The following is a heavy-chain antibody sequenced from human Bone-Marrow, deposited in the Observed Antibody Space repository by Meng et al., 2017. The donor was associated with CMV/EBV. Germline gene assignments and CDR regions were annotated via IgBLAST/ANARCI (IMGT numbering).Heavy chain of an antibody. Sequence: GGSLRLSCAASGFTFSSYGMNWVRQAPGRGLEWVSSIRSSTTYIYYADSVKGRFTISRDNAKNSLYLQINSLRAEDTAVYYCARDTSGRGGRSYYYYGMDVWGQGTTVTVSS. D-gene: IGHD1-26*01. CDR3: ARDTSGRGGRSYYYYGMDV. CDR2: IRSSTTYI. V-gene: IGHV3-21*01. CDR1: GFTFSSYG. J-gene: IGHJ6*02.